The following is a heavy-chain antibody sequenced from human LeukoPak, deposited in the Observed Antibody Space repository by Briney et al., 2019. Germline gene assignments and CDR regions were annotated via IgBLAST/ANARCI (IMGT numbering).Heavy chain of an antibody. D-gene: IGHD2-2*01. CDR1: GFTFSSYE. CDR2: ISSSGSTI. Sequence: GGSLRLSCAASGFTFSSYEMNWVRQAPGKGLERVSYISSSGSTIYYADSVKGRFTISRDNAKNSLYLQMNSLRAEDTALYYCAKSSFGGYFGISSQLHFDYWGQGTLVTVSS. J-gene: IGHJ4*02. V-gene: IGHV3-48*03. CDR3: AKSSFGGYFGISSQLHFDY.